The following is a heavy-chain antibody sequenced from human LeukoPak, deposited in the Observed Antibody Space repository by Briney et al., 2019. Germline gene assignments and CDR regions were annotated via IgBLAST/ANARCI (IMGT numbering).Heavy chain of an antibody. CDR1: GGSISSYY. D-gene: IGHD3-22*01. V-gene: IGHV4-59*01. CDR3: ARSPYYYDSSGYYYYYYGMDV. J-gene: IGHJ6*02. CDR2: IYYSGST. Sequence: SETLSLTCTVSGGSISSYYWSWIRQPPGKGLEWIGYIYYSGSTNYNPSLKSRVTISVDTSKNQFSLKLSSVTAADTAVYHCARSPYYYDSSGYYYYYYGMDVWGQGTTVTVSS.